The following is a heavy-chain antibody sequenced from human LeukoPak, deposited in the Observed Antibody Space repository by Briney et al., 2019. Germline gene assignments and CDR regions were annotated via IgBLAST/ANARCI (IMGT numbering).Heavy chain of an antibody. V-gene: IGHV3-21*01. Sequence: GGSLRLSCAASGLTFSSYDMTWVRQAPGKGLEYISSINYNGIYIFSADSVKGRFTISRDNAKNSLYLEMNSLRVEDTAFYYCARIGPGRDGSNSFDQWGQGTLVIVSS. D-gene: IGHD5-24*01. J-gene: IGHJ4*02. CDR2: INYNGIYI. CDR1: GLTFSSYD. CDR3: ARIGPGRDGSNSFDQ.